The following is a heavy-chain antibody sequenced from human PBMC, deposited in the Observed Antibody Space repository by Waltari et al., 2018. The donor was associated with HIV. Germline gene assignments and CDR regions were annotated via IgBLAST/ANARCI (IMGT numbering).Heavy chain of an antibody. CDR3: ARDTSFWSSPDLDAFDI. CDR1: GFTFISYS. CDR2: ISSSSSYI. J-gene: IGHJ3*02. V-gene: IGHV3-21*01. D-gene: IGHD3-3*01. Sequence: EVQLVESGGGLVKPGGSLRLSCAASGFTFISYSMNWVRQAPGKGLEVVSSISSSSSYIYYAESGKGRFNISRDNAKNSLYLQMNRLRAEDTAVYYCARDTSFWSSPDLDAFDIWGQGTMVTVSS.